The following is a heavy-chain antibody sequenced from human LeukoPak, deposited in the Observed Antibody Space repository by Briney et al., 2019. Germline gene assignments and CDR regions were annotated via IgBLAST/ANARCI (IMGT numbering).Heavy chain of an antibody. CDR1: GFTFSSYA. V-gene: IGHV3-23*01. J-gene: IGHJ4*02. CDR2: ISGSGGST. Sequence: GGSLRLSCAASGFTFSSYAMSWVRQAPGKGLEWVSAISGSGGSTYYADSVKGRFTISRDNSKNTLYLRMNSLRAEDTAVYYCAKLFGSSSWRTGVYYFDYWGQGTLVTVSS. CDR3: AKLFGSSSWRTGVYYFDY. D-gene: IGHD6-13*01.